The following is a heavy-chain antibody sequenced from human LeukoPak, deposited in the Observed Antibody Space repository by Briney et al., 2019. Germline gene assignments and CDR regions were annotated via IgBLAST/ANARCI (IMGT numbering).Heavy chain of an antibody. CDR2: ISYDGSNK. CDR1: GFTFSSYA. Sequence: GRSLRLSCAASGFTFSSYAMHWVRQAPGKGLGWVAVISYDGSNKYYADSVKGRFTISRDNSKNTLYLQMNSLRAEDTAVYYCARDGLAAEIDYWGQGTLVTVSS. V-gene: IGHV3-30-3*01. D-gene: IGHD6-25*01. CDR3: ARDGLAAEIDY. J-gene: IGHJ4*02.